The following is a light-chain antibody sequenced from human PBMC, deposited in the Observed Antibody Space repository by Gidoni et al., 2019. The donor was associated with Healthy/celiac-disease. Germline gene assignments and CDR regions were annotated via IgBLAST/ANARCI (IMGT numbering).Light chain of an antibody. Sequence: SYELTQPPSASVSPGQTASITCSGDKLGDKYACWYQQKPGQSPVPVIYQDSKRPSGIPGRCSGSNSGNTATLTISGTQAMDEADYYCQAWDSSTVVFGGGTKLTVL. CDR3: QAWDSSTVV. CDR1: KLGDKY. J-gene: IGLJ2*01. CDR2: QDS. V-gene: IGLV3-1*01.